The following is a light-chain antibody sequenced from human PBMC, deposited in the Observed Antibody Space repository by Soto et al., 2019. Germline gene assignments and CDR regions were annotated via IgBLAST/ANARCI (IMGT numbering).Light chain of an antibody. CDR2: HAS. V-gene: IGKV3-20*01. Sequence: EIVLTQSPGTLSLSPGEGATLSCRASQSVGRNYLAWYQQKPGQPPKLLIYHASIRATDIPDRFSGSGSGADFTLTISRLVPEDFAVYYCHQYAFAPLTFGGGTKGEIK. CDR3: HQYAFAPLT. J-gene: IGKJ4*01. CDR1: QSVGRNY.